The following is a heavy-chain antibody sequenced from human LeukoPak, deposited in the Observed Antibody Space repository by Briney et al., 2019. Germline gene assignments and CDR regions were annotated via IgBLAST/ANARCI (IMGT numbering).Heavy chain of an antibody. Sequence: ASVKVSCKASGYTFTGYYMHWVRQAPGQGLEWMGWINPNSGGTNYAQKFQGRVTMTRDTSISTAYMELSRLRSDDTAVYYCARARMGIQLWLSVRYYYYMDVWGKGTTVTVSS. J-gene: IGHJ6*03. D-gene: IGHD5-18*01. CDR2: INPNSGGT. V-gene: IGHV1-2*02. CDR3: ARARMGIQLWLSVRYYYYMDV. CDR1: GYTFTGYY.